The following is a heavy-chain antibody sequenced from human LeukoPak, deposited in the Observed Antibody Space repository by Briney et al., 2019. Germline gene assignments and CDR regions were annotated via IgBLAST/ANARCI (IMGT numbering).Heavy chain of an antibody. CDR1: GGSISSYY. J-gene: IGHJ6*02. CDR2: IYYSGST. CDR3: ARVPGDSSGHLSWDV. D-gene: IGHD3-22*01. Sequence: PSETLSLTCTVSGGSISSYYWSWIRQPPGKGLEWIGYIYYSGSTNYNPSLKSRVTISVDRSKNQFSLKLSSVTAADTAVYYCARVPGDSSGHLSWDVWGQGTTVTVSS. V-gene: IGHV4-59*12.